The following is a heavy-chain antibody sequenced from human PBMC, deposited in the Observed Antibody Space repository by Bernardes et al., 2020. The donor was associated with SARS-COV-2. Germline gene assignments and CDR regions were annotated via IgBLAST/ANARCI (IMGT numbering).Heavy chain of an antibody. D-gene: IGHD4-17*01. J-gene: IGHJ2*01. Sequence: GGSLRLSCAASGFNFSSYAMNWVRQAPGKGLQWVSSITASTTYIQYTESVEGRFTVSRDNAKNSLYLEMTSLRAEDTAIYYCARILRDNGFGSGYYDLWGRGTLVTVSS. CDR2: ITASTTYI. V-gene: IGHV3-21*01. CDR3: ARILRDNGFGSGYYDL. CDR1: GFNFSSYA.